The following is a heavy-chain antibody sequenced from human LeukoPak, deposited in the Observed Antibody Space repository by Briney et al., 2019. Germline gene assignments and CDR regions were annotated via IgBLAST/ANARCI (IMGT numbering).Heavy chain of an antibody. J-gene: IGHJ5*02. Sequence: SETLSLTCTVSGGSISSYYWSWIRQPAGKGLEWIGRIYTSGSTNYNPSLKSRVTMSVDTSKNQFSLKLSSVTAADTAVYYCARDGPYSSSWCGPQASNWFDPWSKGTLVTVSS. CDR2: IYTSGST. CDR3: ARDGPYSSSWCGPQASNWFDP. V-gene: IGHV4-4*07. CDR1: GGSISSYY. D-gene: IGHD6-13*01.